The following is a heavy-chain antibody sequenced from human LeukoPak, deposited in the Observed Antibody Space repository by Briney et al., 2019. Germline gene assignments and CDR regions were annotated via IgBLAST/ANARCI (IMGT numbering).Heavy chain of an antibody. D-gene: IGHD4-17*01. V-gene: IGHV3-7*03. CDR3: ARTGRLQYGDYVAFDY. J-gene: IGHJ4*02. Sequence: GGSLRLSCAASGFTFSSYWMSWVRQAPGKGLEWVANIKQDGSEKYYVDSVKGRFTISRDNAKNSLYLQMNSLRAEDTAVYYCARTGRLQYGDYVAFDYWGQGTLVTVSS. CDR2: IKQDGSEK. CDR1: GFTFSSYW.